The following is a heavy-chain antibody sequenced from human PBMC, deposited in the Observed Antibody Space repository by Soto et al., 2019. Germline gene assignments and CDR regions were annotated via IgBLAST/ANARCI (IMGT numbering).Heavy chain of an antibody. CDR2: ISGSGGRA. D-gene: IGHD3-3*01. V-gene: IGHV3-23*01. CDR1: GFTFGSHA. CDR3: ANEPYSGFWSAYYYFGY. Sequence: EVQLLESGGGLVQPGGSLRLSCAASGFTFGSHAMIWVRQAPGKGLGWVSAISGSGGRAYYADSVKGRFTISRDNSINTRYLQMNSLRAEDTALYYCANEPYSGFWSAYYYFGYWGQGTLVTVSS. J-gene: IGHJ4*02.